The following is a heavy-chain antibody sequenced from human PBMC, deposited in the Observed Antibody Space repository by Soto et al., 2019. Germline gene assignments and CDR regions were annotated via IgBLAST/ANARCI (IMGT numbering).Heavy chain of an antibody. J-gene: IGHJ4*02. CDR1: GIIFRSYH. CDR2: ISGRGGST. Sequence: PXXSQSLSVPASGIIFRSYHLALVLPAAGKGLAWGSAISGRGGSTYYADSVKGRFTISRDNSKNTLYLQMNSLRAEDTAVYYCAKVGEGLGYSYGYGVYWGQGTLVTVSS. V-gene: IGHV3-23*01. CDR3: AKVGEGLGYSYGYGVY. D-gene: IGHD5-18*01.